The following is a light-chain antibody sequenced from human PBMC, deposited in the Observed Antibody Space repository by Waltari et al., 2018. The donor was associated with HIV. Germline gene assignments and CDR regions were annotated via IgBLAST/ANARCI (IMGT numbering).Light chain of an antibody. CDR3: LQYKSPPRT. J-gene: IGKJ4*02. CDR2: GAS. Sequence: DLPMTQSTSSLSASVGDRVSITGRASQGVGNYLGWYQQKLGKAPKLLIYGASTLQRGVPSRFSGSGSGTEFSLTISSLETEDFATYYCLQYKSPPRTFGRGTKVEIK. CDR1: QGVGNY. V-gene: IGKV1-17*01.